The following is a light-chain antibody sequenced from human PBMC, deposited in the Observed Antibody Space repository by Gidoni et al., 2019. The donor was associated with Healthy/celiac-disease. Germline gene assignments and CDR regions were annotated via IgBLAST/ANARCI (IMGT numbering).Light chain of an antibody. CDR2: DAS. J-gene: IGKJ4*01. V-gene: IGKV3-11*01. CDR3: QQRSNWPLT. Sequence: IVLTQSPATLPLSPGERATLSCRASPSVSSYLTWYQQKPGQAPRLLIYDASNRATGIPARFSGSGSGTDFTLTISSLEPEDFAVYYCQQRSNWPLTFGGGTKVEIK. CDR1: PSVSSY.